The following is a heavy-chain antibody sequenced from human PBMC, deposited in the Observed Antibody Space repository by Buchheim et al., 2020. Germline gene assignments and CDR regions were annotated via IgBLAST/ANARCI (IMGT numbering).Heavy chain of an antibody. CDR1: GFTFSGYA. Sequence: EVQLLESGGGLVQPGGSLRLSCAASGFTFSGYAMNWVRQAPGKGLEWVSAISETGDNTHYADSVKGRFSISRDNSKNTPYRHMNSLRVEDTATYYCAKQYLDVPWGQGTL. D-gene: IGHD1-20*01. V-gene: IGHV3-23*01. CDR2: ISETGDNT. J-gene: IGHJ5*02. CDR3: AKQYLDVP.